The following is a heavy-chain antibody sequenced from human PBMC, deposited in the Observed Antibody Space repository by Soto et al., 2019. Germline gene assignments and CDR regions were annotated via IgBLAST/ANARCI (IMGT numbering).Heavy chain of an antibody. J-gene: IGHJ5*02. CDR3: APSGGTGWFDP. D-gene: IGHD2-15*01. CDR1: GGSISSGDYY. V-gene: IGHV4-30-4*01. Sequence: QVQLQESGPGLVKPSQTLSLTCTVSGGSISSGDYYWSWIRQPPGKGLEWIGYIYHSGSTYYNPCLMGRVTISVDRSKSQFSLKLSSVTAADTAVYYCAPSGGTGWFDPWGQGTLVTVSS. CDR2: IYHSGST.